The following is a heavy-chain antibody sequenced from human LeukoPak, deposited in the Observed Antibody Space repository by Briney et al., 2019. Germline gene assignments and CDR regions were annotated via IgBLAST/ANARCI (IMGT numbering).Heavy chain of an antibody. J-gene: IGHJ4*02. D-gene: IGHD3-22*01. CDR1: GFTFSSYA. V-gene: IGHV3-23*01. CDR2: IGGSGGST. Sequence: GSLRLSCAASGFTFSSYAMSWVRQAPGKGLEWVSAIGGSGGSTFYADSVKGRFTISRDNSRKTLYLQMNSLRAEDTAVYYCAKTGGHYYDSSASYYPDYWGQGTLVTVSS. CDR3: AKTGGHYYDSSASYYPDY.